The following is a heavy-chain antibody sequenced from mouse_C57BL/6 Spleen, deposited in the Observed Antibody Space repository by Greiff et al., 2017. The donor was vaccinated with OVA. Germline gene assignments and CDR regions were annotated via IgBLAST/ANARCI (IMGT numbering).Heavy chain of an antibody. D-gene: IGHD2-4*01. Sequence: EVQLQQSGPELVKPGASVKISCKASGYTFTDYYMNWVKQSHGKSLEWIGDINPNNGGTSYNQKFKGKATLTVDKSSSTAYMELRSLTSEDSAVYYCARERLRLGYFDVWGTGTTVTVSS. CDR2: INPNNGGT. V-gene: IGHV1-26*01. CDR1: GYTFTDYY. CDR3: ARERLRLGYFDV. J-gene: IGHJ1*03.